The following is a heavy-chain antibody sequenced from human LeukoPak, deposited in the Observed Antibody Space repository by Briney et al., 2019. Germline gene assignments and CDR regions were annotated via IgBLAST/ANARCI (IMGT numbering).Heavy chain of an antibody. D-gene: IGHD4-17*01. CDR1: GFTFSSYA. CDR3: AKRPTVTASDHFDY. CDR2: TSGRGGST. Sequence: GGSLRLSCAASGFTFSSYAMSWVRQAPGKGLEWVPSTSGRGGSTYYADSVKDRFTISRDNSKNTLYLQMNSLRAEDTAVYYCAKRPTVTASDHFDYWGQGTLVTVSS. J-gene: IGHJ4*02. V-gene: IGHV3-23*01.